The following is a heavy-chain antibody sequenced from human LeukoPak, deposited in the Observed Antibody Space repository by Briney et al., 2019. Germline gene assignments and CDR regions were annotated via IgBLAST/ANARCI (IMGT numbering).Heavy chain of an antibody. V-gene: IGHV3-23*01. CDR3: ARARWSSSWYYFDY. J-gene: IGHJ4*02. CDR1: GFTFSNYA. CDR2: ISGSGGST. D-gene: IGHD6-13*01. Sequence: PGGSLRLSCAASGFTFSNYAMSWVRQAPGKGLEWVSAISGSGGSTYYADSVKGRFTISRDNSKNTLYLQMNSLRAEDTAVYYCARARWSSSWYYFDYWGQGTLVIVSS.